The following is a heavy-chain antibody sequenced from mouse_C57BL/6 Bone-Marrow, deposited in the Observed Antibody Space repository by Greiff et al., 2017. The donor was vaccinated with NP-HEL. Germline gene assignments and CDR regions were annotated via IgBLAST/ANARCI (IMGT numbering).Heavy chain of an antibody. D-gene: IGHD1-1*01. V-gene: IGHV5-12*01. Sequence: EVKLMESGGGLVQPGGSLKLSCAASGFTFSDYYMYWVRQTPEKRLEWVAYISNGGGSTYYPDTVKGRFTISRDNAKNTLYLQMSRLKSEDTAMYYSASPKLYYYGSRYYYAMDYWGQGTSVTVSS. CDR2: ISNGGGST. J-gene: IGHJ4*01. CDR3: ASPKLYYYGSRYYYAMDY. CDR1: GFTFSDYY.